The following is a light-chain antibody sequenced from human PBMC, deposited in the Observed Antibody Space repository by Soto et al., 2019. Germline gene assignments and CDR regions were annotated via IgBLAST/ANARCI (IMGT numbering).Light chain of an antibody. J-gene: IGKJ5*01. CDR1: QGISSA. V-gene: IGKV1-13*02. Sequence: AIQLTQSPSSLSASVGDRVTITCRASQGISSALAWYQQKPGKAPKLLIYDASSLESGVPSRFSGSGAGTDFTLTISSLQPEDFATYYCKQFNSYPLTFGEGTRLEIK. CDR2: DAS. CDR3: KQFNSYPLT.